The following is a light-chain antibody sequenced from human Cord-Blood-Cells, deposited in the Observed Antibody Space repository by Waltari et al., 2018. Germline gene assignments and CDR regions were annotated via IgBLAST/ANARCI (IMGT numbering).Light chain of an antibody. CDR2: DVS. Sequence: QSALTQPASVSGSPGQSIPISCTGTSSDVGGYNYVPWYQQHPGKAPNLMIYDVSHRPSGVSNRFSGSKSGNTASLTISGLQAEDEADYYCSSYTSSSTVVFGGGTKLTVL. CDR1: SSDVGGYNY. V-gene: IGLV2-14*01. J-gene: IGLJ2*01. CDR3: SSYTSSSTVV.